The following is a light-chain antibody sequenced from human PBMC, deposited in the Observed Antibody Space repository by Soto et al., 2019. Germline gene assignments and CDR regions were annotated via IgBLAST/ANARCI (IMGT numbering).Light chain of an antibody. CDR2: DVS. J-gene: IGLJ1*01. CDR1: SSDVGGYNS. V-gene: IGLV2-14*01. CDR3: SSYTSSSTYV. Sequence: QSVLTQPASVSGSPGQSITISCTGTSSDVGGYNSVSWYRQHPGKAPKLMIYDVSNRPSGVSNRLSGSKSGNTASLTISGLQAEDEADYYCSSYTSSSTYVFGTGTKFTVL.